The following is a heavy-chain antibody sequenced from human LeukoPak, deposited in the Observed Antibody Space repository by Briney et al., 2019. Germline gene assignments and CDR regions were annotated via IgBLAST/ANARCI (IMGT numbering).Heavy chain of an antibody. V-gene: IGHV4-34*01. D-gene: IGHD3-10*01. Sequence: KPSATLSLTCAVYGGSFSGYYWSWIRQPPGKGLEWIGEINHSGSTNYNPSLKSRVTISVDTSKNQFSLKLSSVTAADTAVYYCARGRPITMVRGVIRVPFDPWGQGTLVTVSS. CDR1: GGSFSGYY. CDR3: ARGRPITMVRGVIRVPFDP. J-gene: IGHJ5*02. CDR2: INHSGST.